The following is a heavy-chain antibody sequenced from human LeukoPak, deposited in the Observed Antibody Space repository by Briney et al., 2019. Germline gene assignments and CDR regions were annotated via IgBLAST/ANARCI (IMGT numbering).Heavy chain of an antibody. Sequence: SETLSLTCTVSGGSISSYYRSWIRQPPGKGLEWIGYIYYSGSTNYNPSLKSRVTISVDTSKNQFSLKLSSVTAADTAVYYCARGLRGYSGYDPFAYDDYWGQGTLVTVSS. V-gene: IGHV4-59*01. CDR3: ARGLRGYSGYDPFAYDDY. CDR1: GGSISSYY. D-gene: IGHD5-12*01. CDR2: IYYSGST. J-gene: IGHJ4*02.